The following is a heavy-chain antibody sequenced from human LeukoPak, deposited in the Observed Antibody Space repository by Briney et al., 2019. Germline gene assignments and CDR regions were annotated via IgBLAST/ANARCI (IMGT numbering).Heavy chain of an antibody. Sequence: PKASVKVSCKASGGTFSSYAISWVRQAPGQGLEWMGGIIPIFGTANYAQKFQGRVTMTEDTSTDTAYMELSSLRSEDTAVYYCATWRYGSGSYLAAGVAFDIWGQGTMVTVSS. D-gene: IGHD3-10*01. J-gene: IGHJ3*02. V-gene: IGHV1-69*06. CDR2: IIPIFGTA. CDR3: ATWRYGSGSYLAAGVAFDI. CDR1: GGTFSSYA.